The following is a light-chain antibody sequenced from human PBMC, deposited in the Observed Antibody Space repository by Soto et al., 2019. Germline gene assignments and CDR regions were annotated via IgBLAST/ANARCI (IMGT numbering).Light chain of an antibody. CDR2: AAS. J-gene: IGKJ2*01. V-gene: IGKV1-27*01. CDR1: QGISNY. Sequence: DIPMTQSPSSLSASVGDRVTITCRASQGISNYLAWYQQKPGKVPKLLIYAASTLQSGVPSRFSGSGSGTDFTLTNSSLQPEHVATYYCQKYNSVPYTFGQWTKLEIK. CDR3: QKYNSVPYT.